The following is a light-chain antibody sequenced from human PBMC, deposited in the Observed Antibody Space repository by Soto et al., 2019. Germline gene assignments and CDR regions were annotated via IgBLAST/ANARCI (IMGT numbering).Light chain of an antibody. CDR1: QSVSNNY. J-gene: IGKJ1*01. CDR3: QQDGSSRWT. Sequence: EIVLTQSPGTLSLSPGERATLSCRSSQSVSNNYLAWYQQKPGQAPRLLIYGASNRATGIPDRFSGSGSGTDFTLTISRLEPEDFAVYYCQQDGSSRWTFGQVTKVDIK. V-gene: IGKV3-20*01. CDR2: GAS.